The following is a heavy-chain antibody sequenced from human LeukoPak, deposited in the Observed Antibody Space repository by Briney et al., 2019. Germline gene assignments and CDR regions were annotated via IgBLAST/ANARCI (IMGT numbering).Heavy chain of an antibody. Sequence: SETLSLTCAVYGGSFSGYYWSWIRQPPGKGLEWIAEINHSGSTNYNPSLKSRVTISVDTSKNQFSLKLSSVTAADTAVYYCARECGFGELLSSYYFDYWGQGTLVTVSS. V-gene: IGHV4-34*01. CDR3: ARECGFGELLSSYYFDY. D-gene: IGHD3-10*01. CDR2: INHSGST. J-gene: IGHJ4*02. CDR1: GGSFSGYY.